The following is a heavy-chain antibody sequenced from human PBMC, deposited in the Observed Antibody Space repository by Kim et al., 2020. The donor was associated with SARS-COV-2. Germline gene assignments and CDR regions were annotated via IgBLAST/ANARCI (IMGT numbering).Heavy chain of an antibody. D-gene: IGHD2-2*01. Sequence: GGSLRLSCAASGFTFSSYSMNWVRQAPGKGLEWVSSISSSSSYIYYADSVKGRFTISRDNAKNSLYLQMNSLRAEDTAVYYCARGDLGYCSSTSCYAPKFDYWGQGTLVTVSS. CDR2: ISSSSSYI. J-gene: IGHJ4*02. CDR3: ARGDLGYCSSTSCYAPKFDY. V-gene: IGHV3-21*01. CDR1: GFTFSSYS.